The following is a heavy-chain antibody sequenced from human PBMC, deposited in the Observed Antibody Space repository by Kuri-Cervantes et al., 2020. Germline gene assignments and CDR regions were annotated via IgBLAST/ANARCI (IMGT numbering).Heavy chain of an antibody. V-gene: IGHV4-61*10. J-gene: IGHJ4*02. CDR3: ARGMSRWLPYYFDY. CDR1: GGSISSGSYY. Sequence: SETLSLTCTVSGGSISSGSYYWSWIRQPAGKGLEWIGYIYYSGSTNYNPSLKSRVTISVDTSKNQFSLKLSSVTAAGTAVYYCARGMSRWLPYYFDYWGQGTLVTVSS. CDR2: IYYSGST. D-gene: IGHD5-24*01.